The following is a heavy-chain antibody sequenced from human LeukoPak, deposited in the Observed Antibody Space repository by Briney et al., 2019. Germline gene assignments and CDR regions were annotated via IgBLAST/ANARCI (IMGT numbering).Heavy chain of an antibody. CDR1: GGSISGYY. D-gene: IGHD3-22*01. Sequence: SETLSLTCTVSGGSISGYYWSCIRQPPGKGLEWIGYIYYSGSTNYNPSLKSRVTISVDTSKNQFSLKLSSVTAADTAVYYCARGYYYDSSGLDYWGQGTLVTVSS. CDR3: ARGYYYDSSGLDY. CDR2: IYYSGST. V-gene: IGHV4-59*01. J-gene: IGHJ4*02.